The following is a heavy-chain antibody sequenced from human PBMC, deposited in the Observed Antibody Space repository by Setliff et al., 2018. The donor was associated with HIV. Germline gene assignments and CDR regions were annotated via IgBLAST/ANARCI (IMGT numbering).Heavy chain of an antibody. V-gene: IGHV3-66*02. CDR2: IYSGGSP. CDR3: ARVGYKDASDI. CDR1: DFTVSSNG. J-gene: IGHJ3*02. Sequence: GGSLRLSCAASDFTVSSNGMTWVRQAPGRGLESVSLIYSGGSPYYADSVQGRFTISRDNSKNTLYLQMDSLRIEDTAVYYCARVGYKDASDIWGQGTMVT. D-gene: IGHD5-18*01.